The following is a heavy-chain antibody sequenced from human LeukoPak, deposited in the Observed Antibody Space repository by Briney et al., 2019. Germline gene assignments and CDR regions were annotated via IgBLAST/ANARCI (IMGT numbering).Heavy chain of an antibody. CDR1: GGSISSYY. CDR2: NSYSGNT. CDR3: ARVGSGSFDY. D-gene: IGHD1-26*01. V-gene: IGHV4-59*01. J-gene: IGHJ4*02. Sequence: SETLSLTCTVSGGSISSYYWSWIRQPPGKGLEWIGYNSYSGNTNYNPSLKGRVTISVDTSKNHFSLNLRSVTAADTAVYYCARVGSGSFDYWGQGTLVTVSS.